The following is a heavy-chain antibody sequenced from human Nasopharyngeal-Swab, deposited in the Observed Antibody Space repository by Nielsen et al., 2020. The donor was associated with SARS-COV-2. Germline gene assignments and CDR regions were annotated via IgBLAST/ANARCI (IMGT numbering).Heavy chain of an antibody. Sequence: SGPTLVTPTQTLTLTCTFSGFSLSTSGMCVSWIRQPPGKALEWLALIDWDDDKYYSTSLKTRLTISKDTSKNQVVLTMTNMDPVDTATYYCARMPVQLERPGDYYYYGMDVWGQGTTVTVSS. CDR2: IDWDDDK. CDR3: ARMPVQLERPGDYYYYGMDV. V-gene: IGHV2-70*01. D-gene: IGHD1-1*01. J-gene: IGHJ6*02. CDR1: GFSLSTSGMC.